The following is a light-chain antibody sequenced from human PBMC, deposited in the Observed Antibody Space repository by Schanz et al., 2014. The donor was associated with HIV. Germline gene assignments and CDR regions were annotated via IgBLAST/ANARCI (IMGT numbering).Light chain of an antibody. J-gene: IGKJ1*01. V-gene: IGKV3D-15*01. CDR2: DAS. CDR3: QQFNNWPPEGT. CDR1: QSVNTY. Sequence: PGERATLSCRASQSVNTYLAWYQQKPGQSPRLLIYDASNRATGIPDRFSGSGSGTEVTLTITSLQSEDFAIYYCQQFNNWPPEGTFGQGTKVEIK.